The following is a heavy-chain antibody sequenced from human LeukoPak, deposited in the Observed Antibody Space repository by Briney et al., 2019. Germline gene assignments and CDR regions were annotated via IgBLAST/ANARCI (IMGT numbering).Heavy chain of an antibody. V-gene: IGHV4-39*07. CDR2: IFYSGST. Sequence: SETLSLTCNVSGDSIGRSSYYWGWIRQTPEKGLEWIGSIFYSGSTYYTPSLKSRVTISVDTSKNQFSLKLTSVTAADTAVYYCARDRISINALDMWGQGTMVTVSS. CDR3: ARDRISINALDM. J-gene: IGHJ3*02. CDR1: GDSIGRSSYY. D-gene: IGHD1-14*01.